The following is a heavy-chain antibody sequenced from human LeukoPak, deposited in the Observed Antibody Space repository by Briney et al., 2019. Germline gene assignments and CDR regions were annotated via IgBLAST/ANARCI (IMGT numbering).Heavy chain of an antibody. Sequence: PSQTLSLTCTVSGGSISSGGYYWSWIRQHPGKGLEWIGYIYYSGSTYYNPSLKSRVTISVDTSKNQFSLKLSSETAADTAVYYCARGSLPPGAFDIWGQGTMVTVSS. CDR1: GGSISSGGYY. V-gene: IGHV4-31*03. CDR2: IYYSGST. J-gene: IGHJ3*02. CDR3: ARGSLPPGAFDI.